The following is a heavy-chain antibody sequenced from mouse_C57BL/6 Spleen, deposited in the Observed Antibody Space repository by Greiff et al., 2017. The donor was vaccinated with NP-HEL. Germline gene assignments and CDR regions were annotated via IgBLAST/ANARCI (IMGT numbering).Heavy chain of an antibody. CDR2: ISDGGSYT. J-gene: IGHJ3*01. V-gene: IGHV5-4*01. CDR1: GFTFSSYA. D-gene: IGHD4-1*01. CDR3: ARSVGRGDWFAY. Sequence: EVQVVESGGGLVKPGGSLKLSCAASGFTFSSYAMSWVRQTPEKRLEWVATISDGGSYTYYPDNVKGRFTISRDNAKNNLYLQMSHLKSEDTAMYYCARSVGRGDWFAYWGQGTLVTVSA.